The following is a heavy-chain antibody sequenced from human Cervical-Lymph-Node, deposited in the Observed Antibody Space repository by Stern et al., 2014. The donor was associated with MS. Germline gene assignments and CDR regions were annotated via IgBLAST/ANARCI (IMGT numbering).Heavy chain of an antibody. Sequence: EVQLVQSGAEVNKPGESLKISCKASGYMFASHWIGWVRQMPGKGLEWMGIIDPGDSNTIYSPSSQGQVTISVDKSTSTAYLQWSSLKASDTAMYYCARVNGGNSDWFDPWGQGTLVTVSS. V-gene: IGHV5-51*01. D-gene: IGHD4-23*01. CDR2: IDPGDSNT. J-gene: IGHJ5*02. CDR3: ARVNGGNSDWFDP. CDR1: GYMFASHW.